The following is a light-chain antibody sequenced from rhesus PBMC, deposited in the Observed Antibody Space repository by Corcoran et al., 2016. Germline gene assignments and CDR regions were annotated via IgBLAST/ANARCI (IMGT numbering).Light chain of an antibody. CDR2: WAS. J-gene: IGKJ2*01. Sequence: DIQMTQSPSSLSASVGDRVTITCRASQDISNWLAWYQHKPGKAPRLLFYWASNLETGVPSRFSGSGSGTDFTLTITSLQPEDFATYYFQQHDESPYSFCRGTKVDNK. V-gene: IGKV1-69*01. CDR1: QDISNW. CDR3: QQHDESPYS.